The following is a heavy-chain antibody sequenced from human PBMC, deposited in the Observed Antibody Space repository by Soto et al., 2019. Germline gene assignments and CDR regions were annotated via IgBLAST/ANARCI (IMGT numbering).Heavy chain of an antibody. CDR3: ARERRDSSGWHDRTMDYHYYMDV. Sequence: QVQLVQSGAEVKKPGASVKVSCKASGYTFTGYYMHWVRQAPGQGLEWMGWINPNSGGTNYAQKVQGWVTMTRDTSISTAYMELSRLRSDDTAVYYCARERRDSSGWHDRTMDYHYYMDVWGKGTTVTVSS. J-gene: IGHJ6*03. V-gene: IGHV1-2*04. D-gene: IGHD6-19*01. CDR2: INPNSGGT. CDR1: GYTFTGYY.